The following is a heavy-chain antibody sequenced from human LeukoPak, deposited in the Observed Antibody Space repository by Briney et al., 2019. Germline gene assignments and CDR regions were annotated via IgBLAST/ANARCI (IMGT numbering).Heavy chain of an antibody. V-gene: IGHV4-34*01. CDR2: INHSGST. CDR3: ARHRNWFDP. D-gene: IGHD1-14*01. CDR1: GGSFSGYY. J-gene: IGHJ5*02. Sequence: SESLSLTCAVYGGSFSGYYWSWIRQPPGKGLEWIGEINHSGSTNYNPSLKSGGTISVDTSKNQFSLKLSSVTAADTAVYYCARHRNWFDPWGQGTLVTVSS.